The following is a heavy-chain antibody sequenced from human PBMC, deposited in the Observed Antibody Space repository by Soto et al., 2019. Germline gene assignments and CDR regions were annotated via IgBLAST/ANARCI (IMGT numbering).Heavy chain of an antibody. D-gene: IGHD1-26*01. Sequence: PSQTLSLTCAISGDSVSTKSGAWNWVRQSPSRGLEWLGRIYYRSRWHSEFALSVKSRISINPDTAKNQFSLQLNSVTPEDTAVYYCALGSRGYYMDVWDRGTTVTVSS. CDR2: IYYRSRWHS. J-gene: IGHJ6*03. CDR3: ALGSRGYYMDV. V-gene: IGHV6-1*01. CDR1: GDSVSTKSGA.